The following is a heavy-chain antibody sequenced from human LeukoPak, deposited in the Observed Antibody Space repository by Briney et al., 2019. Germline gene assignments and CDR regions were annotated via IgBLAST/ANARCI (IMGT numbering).Heavy chain of an antibody. CDR1: GFTFSSYG. CDR2: LSYDGSNK. D-gene: IGHD1-26*01. V-gene: IGHV3-30*18. J-gene: IGHJ4*02. CDR3: AKDTPQWELRFGFDY. Sequence: GGPLRLSCAASGFTFSSYGMHGVRQAPGKGLEWVAVLSYDGSNKYYADSVKGRFTISRDNSKNTLYLQMNSLRAEDTAVYYCAKDTPQWELRFGFDYWGQGTLVTVSS.